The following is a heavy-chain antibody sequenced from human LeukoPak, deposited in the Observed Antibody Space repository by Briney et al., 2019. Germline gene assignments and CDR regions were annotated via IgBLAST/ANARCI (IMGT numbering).Heavy chain of an antibody. D-gene: IGHD2-21*02. Sequence: GGSLRLSCAASGFTFDDYGMSWVRQAPGKGLEWVSSTNWNGGRTAYADSVKGRFTISRDNAKNSLYLQVNSLRAEDTALYYCARELSTGIGYYYMDVWGKGTTVTVSS. J-gene: IGHJ6*03. CDR1: GFTFDDYG. V-gene: IGHV3-20*04. CDR2: TNWNGGRT. CDR3: ARELSTGIGYYYMDV.